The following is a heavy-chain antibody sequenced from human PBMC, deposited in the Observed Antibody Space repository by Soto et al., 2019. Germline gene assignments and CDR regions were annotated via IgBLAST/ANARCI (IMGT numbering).Heavy chain of an antibody. Sequence: QVQLVQSGAEVKKPGASVRLSCKASGYVFTGYYIYWVRQAPGQGLEWVGIISPSVGTTTYSQKFQGRVTMTRDTSTSTVYMDVSSLRYEDTAVYYCVRDLGGSSCYWGQGTLVTVSS. CDR2: ISPSVGTT. CDR1: GYVFTGYY. D-gene: IGHD2-15*01. J-gene: IGHJ4*02. V-gene: IGHV1-46*01. CDR3: VRDLGGSSCY.